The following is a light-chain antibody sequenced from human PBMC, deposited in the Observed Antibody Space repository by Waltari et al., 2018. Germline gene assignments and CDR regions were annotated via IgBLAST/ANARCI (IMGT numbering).Light chain of an antibody. J-gene: IGKJ5*01. CDR2: TAS. V-gene: IGKV1-9*01. CDR1: QGISSY. Sequence: IQLTQSPSSLSASVGERVTLTCRASQGISSYLAWYQQKPGKAPKLLIHTASTLQSGVPSRFSGSGSGTDFTLSISSLQPEDFATHYCQQRNSYPITFGQGTRLEIK. CDR3: QQRNSYPIT.